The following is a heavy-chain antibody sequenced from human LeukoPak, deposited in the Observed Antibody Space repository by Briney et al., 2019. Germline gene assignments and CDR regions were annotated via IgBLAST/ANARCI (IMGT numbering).Heavy chain of an antibody. CDR3: ARGPFHDFWSGLGY. V-gene: IGHV3-66*02. CDR1: GFTVSSNY. CDR2: IYSGGST. Sequence: GGSLRLSCAASGFTVSSNYMSWVRRAPGKGLEWVSVIYSGGSTYYADSVKGRFTISRDNSKNTLYLQMNSLTAEDTAVYYCARGPFHDFWSGLGYWGQGTLVTVSS. D-gene: IGHD3-3*01. J-gene: IGHJ4*02.